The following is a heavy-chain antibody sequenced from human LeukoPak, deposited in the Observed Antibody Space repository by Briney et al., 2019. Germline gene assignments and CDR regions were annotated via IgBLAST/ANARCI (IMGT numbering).Heavy chain of an antibody. CDR2: ISSSSSYI. D-gene: IGHD5-18*01. CDR1: GFTFSSYS. Sequence: KPGGSLRLSCAASGFTFSSYSMNWVRQAPGKGLEWVSSISSSSSYIYYADSVKGRFTISRDNAKNSLYLQMNNLRAEDTAVYYCARDALSSGYSYGFWGQGTLVTVSS. J-gene: IGHJ4*02. CDR3: ARDALSSGYSYGF. V-gene: IGHV3-21*01.